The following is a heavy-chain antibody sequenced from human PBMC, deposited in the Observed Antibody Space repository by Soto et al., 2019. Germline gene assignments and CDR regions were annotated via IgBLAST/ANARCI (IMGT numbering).Heavy chain of an antibody. CDR2: ISYSGTT. CDR3: ARHIFVTGTRGFDF. V-gene: IGHV4-4*02. Sequence: QVQLQESGPGLVKPSETLSLTCAVSGDSLSGTYWWSWVRQAPGGGLQWIGEISYSGTTHYDPSLRSRVTISMDKSRSAFSLTLISVTAADSASYYCARHIFVTGTRGFDFWGQGILVTVSS. J-gene: IGHJ4*02. CDR1: GDSLSGTYW. D-gene: IGHD6-19*01.